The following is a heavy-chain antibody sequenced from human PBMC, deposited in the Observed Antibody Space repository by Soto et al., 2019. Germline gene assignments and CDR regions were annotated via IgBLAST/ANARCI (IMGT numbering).Heavy chain of an antibody. J-gene: IGHJ4*02. V-gene: IGHV1-18*01. D-gene: IGHD3-22*01. CDR1: GYTFTSYG. CDR2: ISAYNGNT. CDR3: ARGHSGYYDSSGYLYYFDY. Sequence: QVQLVQSGAEVKKPGASVKVSCKASGYTFTSYGISWVRQAPGQGLEWMGWISAYNGNTNYAQKLQGRVTMTTDTSTSTAYMGLRSLRSDDTAVYYCARGHSGYYDSSGYLYYFDYWGQGTLVTVSS.